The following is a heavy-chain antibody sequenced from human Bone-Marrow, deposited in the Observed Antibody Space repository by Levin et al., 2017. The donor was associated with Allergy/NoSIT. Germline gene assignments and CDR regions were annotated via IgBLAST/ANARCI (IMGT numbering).Heavy chain of an antibody. J-gene: IGHJ6*02. CDR3: VPSLGDYHYGMDV. CDR2: INPSGGGT. Sequence: ASVKVSCKASGYTFTSYYMHWVRQAPGQGLEWMGVINPSGGGTWYTQKFQGRLTMTRDTSTSTIYMELSSLRSEDTAVYYCVPSLGDYHYGMDVWGQGTTVTVSS. CDR1: GYTFTSYY. V-gene: IGHV1-46*01.